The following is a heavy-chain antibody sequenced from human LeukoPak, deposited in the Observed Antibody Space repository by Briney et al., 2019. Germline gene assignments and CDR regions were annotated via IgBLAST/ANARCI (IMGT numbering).Heavy chain of an antibody. V-gene: IGHV3-21*01. D-gene: IGHD4-11*01. CDR2: IFRSGSYM. J-gene: IGHJ6*02. CDR3: ATTSPQTDDYRSKGAMAV. Sequence: GGSLRLSCAASGFTFNSYSMNWVRQAPGKGLEWVSSIFRSGSYMFYADSVKGRFTISRDNAKGSLYLQMNSLRAEDTAVYYCATTSPQTDDYRSKGAMAVWGQGTTVTVSS. CDR1: GFTFNSYS.